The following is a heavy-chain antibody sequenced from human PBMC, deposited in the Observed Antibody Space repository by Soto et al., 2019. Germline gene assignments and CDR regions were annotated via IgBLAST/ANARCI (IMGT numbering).Heavy chain of an antibody. J-gene: IGHJ5*02. CDR3: AREEYSSSWSNDQSFDP. D-gene: IGHD6-6*01. CDR1: GFTFSSYA. CDR2: ISYDGSNK. Sequence: QVQLVESGGGVVQPGRSLRLSCAASGFTFSSYAMHWVRQAPGKGLEWVAVISYDGSNKYYADSVKGRFTISRDNSKNTLYLQMNSLRAEDTAVYYCAREEYSSSWSNDQSFDPWGQGTLVTDSS. V-gene: IGHV3-30-3*01.